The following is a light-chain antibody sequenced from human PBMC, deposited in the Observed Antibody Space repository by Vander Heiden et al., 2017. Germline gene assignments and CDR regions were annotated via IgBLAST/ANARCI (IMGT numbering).Light chain of an antibody. CDR3: QAWDSSTVV. CDR2: RDS. J-gene: IGLJ2*01. V-gene: IGLV3-1*01. Sequence: SYALTQPPSVSVSPGQTASITCSGDKLGDKYACWYQQKPGQSPVLVIYRDSKRPSGIPERFSGSNSGNTATLTISGTQAMDEADYYCQAWDSSTVVFGGGTKLTGL. CDR1: KLGDKY.